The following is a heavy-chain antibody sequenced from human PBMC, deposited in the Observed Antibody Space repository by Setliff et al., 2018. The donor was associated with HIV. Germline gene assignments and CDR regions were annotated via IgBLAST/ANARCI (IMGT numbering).Heavy chain of an antibody. CDR3: AALKGYGYGRGCFDP. CDR1: GFTFSSYS. CDR2: ISGSGGTT. V-gene: IGHV3-23*01. J-gene: IGHJ5*02. Sequence: PGGSLRLSCAASGFTFSSYSMNWVRQAPGKGLEWVSVISGSGGTTYYADSVKGRFTISRDNSKNTVFLQMNSLRGEDTAVYYCAALKGYGYGRGCFDPWGQGTL. D-gene: IGHD5-18*01.